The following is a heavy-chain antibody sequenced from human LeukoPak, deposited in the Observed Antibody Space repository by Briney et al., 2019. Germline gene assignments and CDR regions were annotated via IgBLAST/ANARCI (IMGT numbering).Heavy chain of an antibody. J-gene: IGHJ4*02. V-gene: IGHV4-34*01. D-gene: IGHD6-19*01. Sequence: SETLSLTCAVYGGSFSGYYWSWIRQPPGKGLEWIGEINHSGSTNYNPSLKSRVTISVDTSKNQFSLKLSSVTAADTAVYYCAGVGPRAWIRHSSGWYWDYWGQGTLVTVSS. CDR1: GGSFSGYY. CDR3: AGVGPRAWIRHSSGWYWDY. CDR2: INHSGST.